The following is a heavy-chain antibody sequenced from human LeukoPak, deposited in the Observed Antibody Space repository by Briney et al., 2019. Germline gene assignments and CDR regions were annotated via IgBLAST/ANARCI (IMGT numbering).Heavy chain of an antibody. CDR2: ISSSSSYI. CDR1: GFTFSTYS. Sequence: PGGSLRLSCAASGFTFSTYSMNWVRQAPGKGLEWVSSISSSSSYIYYADSVKGRFTISRDNAKNSLYLHMSSLRVDDTAVYYCARPLGGGSGSYLDAFDIWGQGTMVTVSS. V-gene: IGHV3-21*01. CDR3: ARPLGGGSGSYLDAFDI. D-gene: IGHD3-10*01. J-gene: IGHJ3*02.